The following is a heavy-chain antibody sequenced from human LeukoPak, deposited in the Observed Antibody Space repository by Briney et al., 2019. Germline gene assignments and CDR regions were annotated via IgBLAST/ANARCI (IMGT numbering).Heavy chain of an antibody. J-gene: IGHJ4*02. CDR1: GGSISSSSYC. V-gene: IGHV4-39*01. CDR3: ASGRVRYDYGSGSYYPFDY. CDR2: IYYSGST. Sequence: SETLSLTCTVPGGSISSSSYCWGWIRQPPEKGLEWIRSIYYSGSTYYNPSLKSRVTISVDTSKNQFSLKLSSVTAADTAVYYCASGRVRYDYGSGSYYPFDYWGQRTLVTVSS. D-gene: IGHD3-10*01.